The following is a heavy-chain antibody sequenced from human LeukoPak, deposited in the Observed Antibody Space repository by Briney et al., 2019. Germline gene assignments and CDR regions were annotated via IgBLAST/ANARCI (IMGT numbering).Heavy chain of an antibody. D-gene: IGHD2-2*01. J-gene: IGHJ5*02. CDR3: ARQGARHCSSTSCFGDP. Sequence: GESLKISCKGSGYSFTSYWIGWVRQMPGKGLEWMGIIYPGDSDTRYSPSFQGQVTISADKSISTAYLQWSSLKASDTAMYYCARQGARHCSSTSCFGDPWGQGTLVTVSS. CDR2: IYPGDSDT. V-gene: IGHV5-51*01. CDR1: GYSFTSYW.